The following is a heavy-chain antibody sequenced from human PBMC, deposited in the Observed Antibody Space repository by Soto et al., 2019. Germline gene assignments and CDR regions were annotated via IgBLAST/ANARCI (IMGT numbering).Heavy chain of an antibody. V-gene: IGHV4-61*08. J-gene: IGHJ4*02. Sequence: SETLSLTCTVSGGSIRSGGYSWSWIRQHPGKGLEWIGYIYYSGSTNYNPSLNSRVTISGDTSKNQFSLKLSSVTAADTAVYYCASSPNTVTSFDYWGQGTLVTVSS. D-gene: IGHD4-17*01. CDR3: ASSPNTVTSFDY. CDR1: GGSIRSGGYS. CDR2: IYYSGST.